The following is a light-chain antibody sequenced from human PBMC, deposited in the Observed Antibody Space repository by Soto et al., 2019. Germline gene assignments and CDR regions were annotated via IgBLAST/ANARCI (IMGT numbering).Light chain of an antibody. J-gene: IGLJ2*01. V-gene: IGLV1-40*01. CDR1: SSNIGAGYD. CDR2: GNI. CDR3: QSYDSSLSGVV. Sequence: QSVLTQPPSASGAPGQRVTISCTGSSSNIGAGYDVHWYQQLPGTAPKLLIFGNINRPSGVPDRFSGSKSGTSASLAITGLQAEDEADYYCQSYDSSLSGVVFGGGTKLTVL.